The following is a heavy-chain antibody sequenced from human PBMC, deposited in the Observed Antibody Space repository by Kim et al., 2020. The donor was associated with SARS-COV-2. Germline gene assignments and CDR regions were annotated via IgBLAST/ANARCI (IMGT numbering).Heavy chain of an antibody. CDR1: GGSFSGYY. D-gene: IGHD6-6*01. Sequence: SETLSLTCAVYGGSFSGYYWSWIRQPPGKGLEWIGEINHSGSTNYNPSLKSRVTISVDTSKNQFSLKLSSVTAADTAVYYCARRPSDRTENWFDPWGQGTLVTVSS. CDR2: INHSGST. V-gene: IGHV4-34*01. CDR3: ARRPSDRTENWFDP. J-gene: IGHJ5*02.